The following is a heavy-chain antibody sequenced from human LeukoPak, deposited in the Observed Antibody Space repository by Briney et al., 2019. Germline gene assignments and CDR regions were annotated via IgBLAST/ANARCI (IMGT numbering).Heavy chain of an antibody. CDR2: IYYSGST. CDR3: ASGGSPLFYYYGMDV. V-gene: IGHV4-59*01. J-gene: IGHJ6*02. D-gene: IGHD2-15*01. Sequence: PSETLSLTCTVSGGSISSYYWSWIRQPPGKGLEWIGYIYYSGSTNYNPSLKSRVTISVDTSKNQFSLKLSSVTAADTAVYYCASGGSPLFYYYGMDVWGQGTTVTVSS. CDR1: GGSISSYY.